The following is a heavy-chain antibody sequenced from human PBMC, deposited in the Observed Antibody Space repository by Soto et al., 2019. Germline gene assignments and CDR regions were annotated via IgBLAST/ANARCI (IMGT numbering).Heavy chain of an antibody. J-gene: IGHJ6*02. CDR3: ARGINHYYYDMDV. CDR2: IWYDGSNK. V-gene: IGHV3-33*01. CDR1: GFTFSSYG. Sequence: PGGSLRLSCAASGFTFSSYGMHWVRQAPGKGLEWVAVIWYDGSNKYYADSVKGRFTISRDNSKNTLYLQMNSLRAEDTAVYYCARGINHYYYDMDVWGQGTTVTVSS.